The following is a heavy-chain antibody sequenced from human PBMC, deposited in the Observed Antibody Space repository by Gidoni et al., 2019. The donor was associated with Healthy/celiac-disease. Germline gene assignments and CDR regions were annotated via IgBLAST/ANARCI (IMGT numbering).Heavy chain of an antibody. CDR1: GYTFTSYV. CDR2: ISAYNGNT. D-gene: IGHD2-15*01. Sequence: QVQLVQSGAEVKKPGASVKVSCKASGYTFTSYVISWVRQASGQVLEWMGWISAYNGNTNYAQKRQGRVTMTTETSTSTAYMELRSLGSDDTAVYYCARGASCSGGSCSTPVNYWGQGTLVTVSS. J-gene: IGHJ4*02. V-gene: IGHV1-18*04. CDR3: ARGASCSGGSCSTPVNY.